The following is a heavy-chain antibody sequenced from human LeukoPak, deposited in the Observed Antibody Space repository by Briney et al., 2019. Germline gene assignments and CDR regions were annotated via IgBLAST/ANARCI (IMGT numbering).Heavy chain of an antibody. V-gene: IGHV3-20*04. CDR2: INWNGGST. J-gene: IGHJ4*02. CDR1: GFTFDDYG. Sequence: GGSLRLSCAASGFTFDDYGMSWVRQAPGKGLEWVSGINWNGGSTGYADSVKGRFTISRDNAKNSLYLQMNSLRAEDTAVYYCAKRGAEVGATVAPGDYWGQGTLVTVSS. D-gene: IGHD1-26*01. CDR3: AKRGAEVGATVAPGDY.